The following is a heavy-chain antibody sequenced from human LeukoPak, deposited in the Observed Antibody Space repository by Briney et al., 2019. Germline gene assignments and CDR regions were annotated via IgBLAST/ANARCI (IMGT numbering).Heavy chain of an antibody. CDR1: GGSISSYY. CDR3: ARVSGVIVATYYYYYGMDV. CDR2: IYYSGST. Sequence: SGTLSLTCTVSGGSISSYYWSWIRQPPGKGLEWIGYIYYSGSTNYNPSLKSRVTISVDTSKNQFSLKLSSVTAADTAVYYCARVSGVIVATYYYYYGMDVWGQGTTVTVSS. J-gene: IGHJ6*02. V-gene: IGHV4-59*01. D-gene: IGHD5-12*01.